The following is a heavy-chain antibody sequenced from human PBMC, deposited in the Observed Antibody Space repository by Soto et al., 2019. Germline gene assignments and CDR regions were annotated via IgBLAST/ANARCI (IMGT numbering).Heavy chain of an antibody. Sequence: KVSCKPSGYTLNTYYLHWVRQAPGQGLEWMGIIHPSGGGSTYAQKFLGRVTMTRDTSTSTVFMELSSPRSADTAVYYCARGGHIAVVTASFDYWGQGTLVTVSS. CDR2: IHPSGGGS. CDR1: GYTLNTYY. D-gene: IGHD2-21*02. CDR3: ARGGHIAVVTASFDY. J-gene: IGHJ4*02. V-gene: IGHV1-46*02.